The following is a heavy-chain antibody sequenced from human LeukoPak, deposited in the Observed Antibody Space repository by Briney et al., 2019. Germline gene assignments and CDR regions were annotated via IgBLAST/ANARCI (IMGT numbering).Heavy chain of an antibody. CDR2: IYYSGST. D-gene: IGHD1-26*01. CDR3: ARDRDYFFDYLATTYHPSGFDP. CDR1: GGSISSSSYY. Sequence: SETLSLTCTVSGGSISSSSYYWGWIRQPPGKGLEWIGSIYYSGSTYYNPSLKSRVTISVDTSKNQCSLKLSSVTAADTAVYYCARDRDYFFDYLATTYHPSGFDPWGQGTLVTVSS. J-gene: IGHJ5*02. V-gene: IGHV4-39*07.